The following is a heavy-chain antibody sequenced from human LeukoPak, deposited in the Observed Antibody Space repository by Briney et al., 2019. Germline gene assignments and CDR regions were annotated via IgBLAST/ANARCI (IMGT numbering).Heavy chain of an antibody. CDR2: IKQDGSEK. CDR1: GFTFSSYW. V-gene: IGHV3-7*01. Sequence: GGSLRLSCAASGFTFSSYWMSWVRQAPGKGLEWVANIKQDGSEKYYVDSVKGRFTISRDNAKNSLYVQMNSLRAEDTAVYYCARSRCSSTSCFYDYWGQGTPVTVSS. J-gene: IGHJ4*02. D-gene: IGHD2-2*01. CDR3: ARSRCSSTSCFYDY.